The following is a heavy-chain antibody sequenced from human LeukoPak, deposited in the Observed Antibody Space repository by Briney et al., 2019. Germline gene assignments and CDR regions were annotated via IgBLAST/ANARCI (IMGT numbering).Heavy chain of an antibody. Sequence: PGGSLRLPCAASGFTFSSYSMNWVRQAPGKGLEWVGRIKSKTDGGTTDYAAPVKGRFTISRDDSKNTLYLQMNSLKTEDTAVYYCTTDRPVWGSYRPPPDYWGQGTLVTVSS. J-gene: IGHJ4*02. CDR1: GFTFSSYS. CDR2: IKSKTDGGTT. D-gene: IGHD3-16*02. V-gene: IGHV3-15*01. CDR3: TTDRPVWGSYRPPPDY.